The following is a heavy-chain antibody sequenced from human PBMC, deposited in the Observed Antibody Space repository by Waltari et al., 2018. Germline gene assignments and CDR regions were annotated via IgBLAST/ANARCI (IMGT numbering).Heavy chain of an antibody. CDR3: ASYSVYAFAI. CDR1: GYTFTYRY. CDR2: ITPCNGNT. J-gene: IGHJ3*02. Sequence: QMQLVQSGAEVKKTGSSVKVSCKASGYTFTYRYLHWVRQAPGQALEWMGWITPCNGNTNDAQKFQDRVTITRDRSMSTAYMELSSLRSEDTAMYYCASYSVYAFAISGQETMVTVSS. D-gene: IGHD6-19*01. V-gene: IGHV1-45*02.